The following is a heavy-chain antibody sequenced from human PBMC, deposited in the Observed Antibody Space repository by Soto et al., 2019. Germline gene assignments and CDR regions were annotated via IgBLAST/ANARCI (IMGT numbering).Heavy chain of an antibody. Sequence: PSETLSLTCTVSGGSMRNYFWTWIRQPPGKGLEWIGYIHYSGTTSFFPSYNPSLRSRVTISEDTSKNQFSLKLLSVTTADTAVYFCAAGEASSRNLAPHYLDFWGRGTLVTVSS. V-gene: IGHV4-59*13. CDR1: GGSMRNYF. CDR2: IHYSGTT. J-gene: IGHJ4*02. CDR3: AAGEASSRNLAPHYLDF. D-gene: IGHD6-13*01.